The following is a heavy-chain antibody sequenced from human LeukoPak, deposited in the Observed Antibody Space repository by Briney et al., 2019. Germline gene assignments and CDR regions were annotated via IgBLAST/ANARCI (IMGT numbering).Heavy chain of an antibody. CDR3: ARGQRMATLPPLFDP. V-gene: IGHV4-34*01. J-gene: IGHJ5*02. CDR1: VGSFSGYY. CDR2: INHSGST. D-gene: IGHD5-24*01. Sequence: PPETLSLTSVLSVGSFSGYYWRWIRQTPRKGLEWIAEINHSGSTNCNPSLKSRVTISVDTPKNQFSLNLSSVTAADTAVYYCARGQRMATLPPLFDPWGEGTLVTVSS.